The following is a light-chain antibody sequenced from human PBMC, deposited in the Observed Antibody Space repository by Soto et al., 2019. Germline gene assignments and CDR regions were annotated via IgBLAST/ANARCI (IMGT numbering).Light chain of an antibody. Sequence: QSVLTQPPSVSAAPGQRVTISCSGSSSNIGDNYVSWYQQLPGTAPKLLIYDNNKRPSGIPDRFSGSKSGTSATLGITGLQTGDEADYYCGTLDSSLRAGVFGGGTQLTVL. J-gene: IGLJ3*02. CDR3: GTLDSSLRAGV. V-gene: IGLV1-51*01. CDR2: DNN. CDR1: SSNIGDNY.